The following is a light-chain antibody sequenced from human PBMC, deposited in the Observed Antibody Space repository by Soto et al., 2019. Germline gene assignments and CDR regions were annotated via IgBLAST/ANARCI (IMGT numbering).Light chain of an antibody. CDR2: KAS. CDR3: QGRGT. J-gene: IGKJ1*01. Sequence: DIQMTQSPSTLSASVGDRVTITCRASQSISSWLAWYQQKPGKAPKLLIYKASSLESGVPSRFSGSGSGTEFTLTISSLQPDDFATYYCQGRGTFGQGTKVEIK. CDR1: QSISSW. V-gene: IGKV1-5*03.